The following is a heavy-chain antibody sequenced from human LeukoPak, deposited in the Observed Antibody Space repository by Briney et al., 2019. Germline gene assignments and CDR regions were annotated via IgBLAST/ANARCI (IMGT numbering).Heavy chain of an antibody. V-gene: IGHV3-23*01. CDR3: AKTTTGYSSGRYPAWPIDY. Sequence: GGSPRLSCAASGFTFGSYAMYWVRQAPGKGLEWVSGIFGSGGSAHYADSVKGRFTISRDNSKNTVYLQMDSLRAEDTAIYYCAKTTTGYSSGRYPAWPIDYWGQGTLVTVSS. D-gene: IGHD2-15*01. CDR2: IFGSGGSA. J-gene: IGHJ4*02. CDR1: GFTFGSYA.